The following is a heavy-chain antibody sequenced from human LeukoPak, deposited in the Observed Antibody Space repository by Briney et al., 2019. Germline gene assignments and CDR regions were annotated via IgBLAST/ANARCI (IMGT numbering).Heavy chain of an antibody. Sequence: GGSLRLSCAASGFTFSSYNMHWVRQAPGKGLEWVSSISSSGSSSGSYIYYADSVRGRFTMSTDNAKISLYLQMNSLRAEDTAVYYCARAPPDYGGNFDCWGQGTLVTVSS. CDR3: ARAPPDYGGNFDC. CDR1: GFTFSSYN. V-gene: IGHV3-21*01. J-gene: IGHJ4*02. D-gene: IGHD4-23*01. CDR2: ISSSGSSSGSYI.